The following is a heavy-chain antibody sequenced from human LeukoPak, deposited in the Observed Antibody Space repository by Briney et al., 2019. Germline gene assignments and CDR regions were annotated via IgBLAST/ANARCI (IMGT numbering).Heavy chain of an antibody. J-gene: IGHJ5*02. D-gene: IGHD3-3*01. CDR3: ARGGQGYDLNWFDP. CDR1: GFTFSSYA. CDR2: ISGSGVNT. Sequence: GGPLRLSCGASGFTFSSYAMNWVHQAPGKGLEWVATISGSGVNTYSADSVKGRFTISRDNSKNTLYLQMNSLRAEDTAVYYCARGGQGYDLNWFDPWGQGTLVTVSS. V-gene: IGHV3-23*01.